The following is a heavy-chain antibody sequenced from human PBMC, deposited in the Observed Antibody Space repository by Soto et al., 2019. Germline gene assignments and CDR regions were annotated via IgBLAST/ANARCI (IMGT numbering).Heavy chain of an antibody. J-gene: IGHJ4*02. V-gene: IGHV1-18*01. CDR3: VGEREPMRTIVTPAY. CDR1: GYTFTTYG. CDR2: ISAYYGDT. D-gene: IGHD1-26*01. Sequence: QVPMVQSANEVKRPGASVKVSCKASGYTFTTYGISWVRQAPGQGLEWMGWISAYYGDTKYAPEVQGRVTLTRDISPNTSYMDLRTLRPDDTAMYLCVGEREPMRTIVTPAYWGEGTLVSVYS.